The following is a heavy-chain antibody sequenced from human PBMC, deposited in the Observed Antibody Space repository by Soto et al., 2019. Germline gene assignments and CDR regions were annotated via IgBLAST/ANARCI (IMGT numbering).Heavy chain of an antibody. V-gene: IGHV2-26*01. CDR3: ARILFGRSVAGGYFYMDV. CDR2: IFSNDEK. D-gene: IGHD6-19*01. Sequence: ETLSLTCSVYGWCVSGYYWSWIRQHPGKALEWLAHIFSNDEKSYRTSLKSRLTISEDTSKSQVVLTMTNVDPVDTATYYCARILFGRSVAGGYFYMDVWGKGTTVTVSS. J-gene: IGHJ6*03. CDR1: GWCVSGYYW.